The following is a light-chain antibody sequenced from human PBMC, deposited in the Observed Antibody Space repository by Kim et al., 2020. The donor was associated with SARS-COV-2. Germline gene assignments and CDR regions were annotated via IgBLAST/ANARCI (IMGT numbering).Light chain of an antibody. CDR1: QSVSSN. J-gene: IGKJ1*01. CDR2: AAS. V-gene: IGKV3-15*01. CDR3: QQYHNRPPWT. Sequence: EIVMTQSPATLSVSPGDRATLSCRASQSVSSNLAWYQQKPGQAPRLLFYAASTRAPGIAARCSGSGSGTEFTLTISSLQSEDFAVYYCQQYHNRPPWTFGQGTKVDIK.